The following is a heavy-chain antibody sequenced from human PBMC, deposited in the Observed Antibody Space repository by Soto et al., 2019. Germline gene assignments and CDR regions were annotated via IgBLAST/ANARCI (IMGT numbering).Heavy chain of an antibody. D-gene: IGHD5-12*01. V-gene: IGHV3-15*07. CDR2: IKSKTDGGTT. Sequence: EVQLVESGGGLVKPGGSLRLSCAASGFTFSNAWMNWVRQAPGKGLEWVGRIKSKTDGGTTDYAAPVKGRFTISRDDSKNTLYLQMNSLKTEDTAVYYCTTDSGYDYIDAFDIWGQGTMVTVSS. CDR1: GFTFSNAW. CDR3: TTDSGYDYIDAFDI. J-gene: IGHJ3*02.